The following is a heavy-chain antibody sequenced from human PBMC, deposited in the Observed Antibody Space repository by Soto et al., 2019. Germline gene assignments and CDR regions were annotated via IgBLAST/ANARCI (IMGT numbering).Heavy chain of an antibody. Sequence: QVQLQQWGAGLLKPSETLSLTCAVYGGSFSGYYWSWIRQPPGKGLEWIGEINHSGSTNYNPSLKSRVTISVDTSKNQFSLKLSSVTAADTAVYYCARGRRLHWYRLSSGFDYWGQGTLVTVSS. D-gene: IGHD6-19*01. J-gene: IGHJ4*02. V-gene: IGHV4-34*01. CDR1: GGSFSGYY. CDR2: INHSGST. CDR3: ARGRRLHWYRLSSGFDY.